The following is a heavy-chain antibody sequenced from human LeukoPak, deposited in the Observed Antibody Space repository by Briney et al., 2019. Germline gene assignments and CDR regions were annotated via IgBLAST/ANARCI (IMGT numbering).Heavy chain of an antibody. Sequence: SGTLSLTCGVSGGSISSSYWWSWVRQPPGKGLEWIGEIYHIGSPNYNPSLKSRVTISMDKSKNQFSLNLSSVTAADTAVYYCVREVVPAGIYYYYYTDVWGKGTTVTISS. CDR2: IYHIGSP. CDR1: GGSISSSYW. CDR3: VREVVPAGIYYYYYTDV. J-gene: IGHJ6*03. V-gene: IGHV4-4*02. D-gene: IGHD2-2*01.